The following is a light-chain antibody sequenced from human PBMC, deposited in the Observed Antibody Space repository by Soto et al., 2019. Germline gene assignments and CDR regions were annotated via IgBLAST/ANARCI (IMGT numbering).Light chain of an antibody. J-gene: IGKJ5*01. CDR3: QQRNNWPRIT. Sequence: EVLLTQSPATLSLSPGERATLSCRASQSVGSYLAWYQQKPGQAPRLLIYDASKRATDIPTRFSGSGSGTDFTLNISSLEPEDCAVYYCQQRNNWPRITFGQGTRLEIK. CDR1: QSVGSY. CDR2: DAS. V-gene: IGKV3-11*01.